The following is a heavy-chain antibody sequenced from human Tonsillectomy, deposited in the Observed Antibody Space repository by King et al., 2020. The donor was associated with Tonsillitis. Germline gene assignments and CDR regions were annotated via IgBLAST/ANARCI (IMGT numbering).Heavy chain of an antibody. CDR1: GFTFSNFG. V-gene: IGHV3-33*05. J-gene: IGHJ6*02. Sequence: VQLVQSGGGVVQPGRSLRLSCAASGFTFSNFGVHWVRQAPGKGLEWVAVISYDGSNKYYADSVKGRFNISSDNSKNTLYLQMNSLRAEDTAMYYCARPEVTPPKYYYYGMDVWGQGTTVTVSS. CDR3: ARPEVTPPKYYYYGMDV. D-gene: IGHD3-16*01. CDR2: ISYDGSNK.